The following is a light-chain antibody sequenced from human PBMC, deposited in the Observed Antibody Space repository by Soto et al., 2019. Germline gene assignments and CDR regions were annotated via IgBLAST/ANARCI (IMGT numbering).Light chain of an antibody. CDR3: QQRDNWPPFT. J-gene: IGKJ4*01. Sequence: EIVLTQSPATLSLSPGERATLSCRASQSVSSYLAWYQQKPGQAPRLLIYDASNRATGIPARFSGSGSGTDFTLTISSLEPEDFAVYYWQQRDNWPPFTFGGGTKVEIK. V-gene: IGKV3-11*01. CDR2: DAS. CDR1: QSVSSY.